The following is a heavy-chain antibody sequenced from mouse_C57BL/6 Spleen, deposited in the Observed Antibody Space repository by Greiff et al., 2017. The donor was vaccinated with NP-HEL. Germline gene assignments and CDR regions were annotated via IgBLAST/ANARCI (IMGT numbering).Heavy chain of an antibody. CDR3: ARSDGSPSYYAMDY. Sequence: QVQLQQPGAELVKPGASVKLSCKASGYTFISYWMHWVKQRPGRGLEWIGRIDPNSGGTKYNEKFKSKATLTVDKPSSTAYMQLSSLTSEDSAVYYCARSDGSPSYYAMDYWGQGTSVTVSS. CDR2: IDPNSGGT. CDR1: GYTFISYW. J-gene: IGHJ4*01. V-gene: IGHV1-72*01. D-gene: IGHD1-1*01.